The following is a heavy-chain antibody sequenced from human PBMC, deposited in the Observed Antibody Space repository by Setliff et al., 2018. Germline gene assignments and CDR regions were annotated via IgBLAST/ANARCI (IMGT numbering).Heavy chain of an antibody. CDR2: IYHSGST. CDR1: GYSISSGYY. V-gene: IGHV4-38-2*02. Sequence: PSETLSLTCTVSGYSISSGYYWGWIRQPPGKGLEWIGSIYHSGSTYYNPSLKSRVTISVDTSKNQFSLKLSSVTAADTAVYYCARGHYNFWSGYYRYWGQGTLVTVSS. D-gene: IGHD3-3*01. J-gene: IGHJ4*02. CDR3: ARGHYNFWSGYYRY.